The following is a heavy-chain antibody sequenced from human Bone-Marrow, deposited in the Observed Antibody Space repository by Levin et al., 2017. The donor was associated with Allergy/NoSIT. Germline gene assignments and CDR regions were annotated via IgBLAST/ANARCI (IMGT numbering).Heavy chain of an antibody. CDR1: GFTFRSSA. V-gene: IGHV3-23*01. D-gene: IGHD5-24*01. Sequence: LSLTCAASGFTFRSSAMSWVRQAPGKGLEWVSVITGGGGTIYYADSVRGRFTISRDNSKNTLYLQMNNLRAEDTAVYYCAKSAVEMATMLGSWGQGTLVTVSS. CDR3: AKSAVEMATMLGS. J-gene: IGHJ5*02. CDR2: ITGGGGTI.